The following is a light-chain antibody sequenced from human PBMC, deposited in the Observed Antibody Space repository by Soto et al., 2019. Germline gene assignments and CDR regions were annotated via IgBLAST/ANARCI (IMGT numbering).Light chain of an antibody. CDR2: EVA. Sequence: QSVLTQTASVSGSPGQSITMSCTGTSSDVGGYNFVSWYQQHPGKAPKLIVHEVANRLSGVSCRFSGSKSGNTAFLTISGLKAEDEAVYYCCSHSSSITWMFGGGTKLTVL. CDR1: SSDVGGYNF. V-gene: IGLV2-14*03. J-gene: IGLJ3*02. CDR3: CSHSSSITWM.